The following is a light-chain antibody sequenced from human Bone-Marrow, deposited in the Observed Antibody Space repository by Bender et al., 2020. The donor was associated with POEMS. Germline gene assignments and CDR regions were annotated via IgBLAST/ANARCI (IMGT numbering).Light chain of an antibody. V-gene: IGLV2-11*01. J-gene: IGLJ3*02. Sequence: QSALTQPASVSGSPGQSITISCTGTTSDVGGYNYVSWFQQHAGKAPKLMIYDVTKRPSGVPDRFSGSKSDNTASLTISGLQAEDEADYYCCSYAGTSTWVFGGGTKLTVL. CDR1: TSDVGGYNY. CDR2: DVT. CDR3: CSYAGTSTWV.